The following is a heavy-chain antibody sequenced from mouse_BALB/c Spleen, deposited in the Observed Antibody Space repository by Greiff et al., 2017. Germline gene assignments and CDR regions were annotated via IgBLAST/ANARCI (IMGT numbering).Heavy chain of an antibody. CDR3: ARWGYDAMDY. J-gene: IGHJ4*01. CDR1: GYAFSSYW. CDR2: IYPGDGDT. V-gene: IGHV1-80*01. Sequence: QVQLQQSGAELVRPGSSVKISCKASGYAFSSYWMNWVKQRPGQGLEWIGQIYPGDGDTNYNGKFKGKATLTADKSSSTAYMQLSSLTSEDSAVYFCARWGYDAMDYWGQGTSVTVSS. D-gene: IGHD3-1*01.